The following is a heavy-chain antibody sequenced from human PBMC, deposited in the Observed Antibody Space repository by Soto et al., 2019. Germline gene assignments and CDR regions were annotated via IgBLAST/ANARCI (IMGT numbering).Heavy chain of an antibody. CDR2: IYHSGST. CDR1: GGSTSSGGYS. D-gene: IGHD6-19*01. J-gene: IGHJ4*02. CDR3: ARARYSSGWYIDY. Sequence: PSETLSLTCAVSGGSTSSGGYSWSWIRQPPGKGLEWIGYIYHSGSTYYNPSLKSRVTISVDRSKNQFSLKLSSVTAADTAVYYCARARYSSGWYIDYWGQGTLVTVSS. V-gene: IGHV4-30-2*01.